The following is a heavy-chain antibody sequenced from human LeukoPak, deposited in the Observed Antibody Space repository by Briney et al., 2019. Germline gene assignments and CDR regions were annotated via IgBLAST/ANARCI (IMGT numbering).Heavy chain of an antibody. J-gene: IGHJ5*02. Sequence: PLQTPSLTCTVSGGSISSGDYYWSWIRQPPGKGLEWIGYIYYSGGTYYNPSLKSRVTISVDTSKNQFSLKLSSVTAADTAVYYCARGPIAGATRVWFDPWGQGTLVTVSS. CDR2: IYYSGGT. V-gene: IGHV4-30-4*08. D-gene: IGHD1-26*01. CDR1: GGSISSGDYY. CDR3: ARGPIAGATRVWFDP.